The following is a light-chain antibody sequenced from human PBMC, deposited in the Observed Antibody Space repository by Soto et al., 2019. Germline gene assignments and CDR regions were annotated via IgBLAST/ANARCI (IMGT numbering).Light chain of an antibody. J-gene: IGLJ1*01. CDR2: KVT. V-gene: IGLV2-14*01. CDR1: SXDLSLYNF. Sequence: QSALTQPASVSGSPGQSITISCTATSXDLSLYNFVSWYQQHPGKAPKLVIYKVTNRPSGVSNRFSGSRSGNTASLTISGLQAEDEADYYCCSYTGSSNYVFGTGTKVTVL. CDR3: CSYTGSSNYV.